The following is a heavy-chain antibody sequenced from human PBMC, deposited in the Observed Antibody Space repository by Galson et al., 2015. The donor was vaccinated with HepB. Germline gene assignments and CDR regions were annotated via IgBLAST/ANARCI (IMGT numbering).Heavy chain of an antibody. Sequence: SLRLSCAASGFTFSSYSMNWVRQAPGKGLEWVSSISSSSSYIYYADSVKGRFTISRDNAKNSLYLQMNSLRAEDTAVYYCARDGGTVTTLRALDYWGQGTLVTVSS. D-gene: IGHD4-17*01. CDR1: GFTFSSYS. CDR2: ISSSSSYI. V-gene: IGHV3-21*01. J-gene: IGHJ4*02. CDR3: ARDGGTVTTLRALDY.